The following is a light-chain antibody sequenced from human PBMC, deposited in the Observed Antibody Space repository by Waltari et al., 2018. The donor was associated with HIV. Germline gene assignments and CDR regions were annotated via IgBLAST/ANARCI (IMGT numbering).Light chain of an antibody. V-gene: IGLV3-21*02. CDR2: YDT. Sequence: SYVLTQPPSVSVAPGQTARISCEGDNIGGKSVPWYQQKPGQAPVLVVYYDTDRPSGIPERFSGANSGNTATLIISGVEAGDEADYDCHVWDSFSDHRVFGGGTELTVL. J-gene: IGLJ2*01. CDR3: HVWDSFSDHRV. CDR1: NIGGKS.